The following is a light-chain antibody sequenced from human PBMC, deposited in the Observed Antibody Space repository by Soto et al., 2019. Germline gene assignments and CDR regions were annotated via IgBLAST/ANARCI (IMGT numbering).Light chain of an antibody. CDR3: CSYAGSSTYV. J-gene: IGLJ1*01. CDR1: SSDVGGYDY. V-gene: IGLV2-23*01. Sequence: QSALTQPASVSGSPGQSITISCTGTSSDVGGYDYVSWYQQQPGKAPKLMIYEGSKRPSGVSNRFSGSKSGNTASLTISGLQAEDEADYYCCSYAGSSTYVFGTGTKLTVL. CDR2: EGS.